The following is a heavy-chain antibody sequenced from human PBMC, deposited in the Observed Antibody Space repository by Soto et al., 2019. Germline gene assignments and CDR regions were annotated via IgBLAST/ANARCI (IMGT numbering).Heavy chain of an antibody. Sequence: GGSLRLSCAASGFTVSSNYMSWVRQAPGKGLEWVSVIYSGGSTYYADSVRGRFTISRDNAKNTLYLQMNSLRAEDTAVYYCARSDWFDPWGQGTLVTVSS. J-gene: IGHJ5*02. CDR1: GFTVSSNY. V-gene: IGHV3-66*01. CDR3: ARSDWFDP. CDR2: IYSGGST.